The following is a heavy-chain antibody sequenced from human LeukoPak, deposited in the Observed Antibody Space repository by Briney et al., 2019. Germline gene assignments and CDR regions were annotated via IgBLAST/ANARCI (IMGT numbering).Heavy chain of an antibody. CDR3: AKGFSIVVVPAAISY. D-gene: IGHD2-2*01. V-gene: IGHV3-23*01. Sequence: GGSLRLSCAASGFTFSNYAMTWVRQAPGKGLEWVSGISGSGGRTYYADSVKGRFTISRDNSKNTLYLQMNSLRAEDTAVYYCAKGFSIVVVPAAISYCGQGTLVTVSS. CDR1: GFTFSNYA. J-gene: IGHJ4*02. CDR2: ISGSGGRT.